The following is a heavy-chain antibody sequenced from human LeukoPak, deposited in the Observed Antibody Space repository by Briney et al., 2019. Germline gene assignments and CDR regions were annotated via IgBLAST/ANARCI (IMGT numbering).Heavy chain of an antibody. CDR3: ARDTGPYGSGNNWDY. V-gene: IGHV3-21*01. D-gene: IGHD3-10*01. J-gene: IGHJ4*02. CDR1: GFSFSTFT. CDR2: ISSSSSYI. Sequence: GGSLRLSCEASGFSFSTFTMNWVRQAPGKGLEWVSSISSSSSYIYYADSVKGRFTISRDNAKNSLFLQMSSLRAEDTAVYYCARDTGPYGSGNNWDYWGQGTLVTVSS.